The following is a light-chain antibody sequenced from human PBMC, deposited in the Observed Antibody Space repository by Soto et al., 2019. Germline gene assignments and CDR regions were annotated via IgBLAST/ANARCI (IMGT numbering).Light chain of an antibody. CDR3: QTWGSGWV. J-gene: IGLJ3*02. CDR2: VNSDGSH. V-gene: IGLV4-69*01. Sequence: QPVLTQSPPASASLGASVKLTCSLSRGHSTFAITWHQQRPEKGPRYLMKVNSDGSHIKGDGIPDRFSGSSSGTERYLTISSLQSEDEADYYCQTWGSGWVFGGGTKLTVL. CDR1: RGHSTFA.